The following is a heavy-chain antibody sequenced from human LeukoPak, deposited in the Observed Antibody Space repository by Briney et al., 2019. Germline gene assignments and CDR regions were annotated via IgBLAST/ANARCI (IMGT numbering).Heavy chain of an antibody. CDR1: GGSISSYY. CDR2: IYYSGST. Sequence: PSETLSLTCTVSGGSISSYYWSWIRQPPGKGLEWIGYIYYSGSTNYNPSLKSRVTISVDTSKNQFSLKLSSVTAADTAVYYCATEKGAVTLDAFDIWGQGTMVTVSS. J-gene: IGHJ3*02. CDR3: ATEKGAVTLDAFDI. D-gene: IGHD4-17*01. V-gene: IGHV4-59*12.